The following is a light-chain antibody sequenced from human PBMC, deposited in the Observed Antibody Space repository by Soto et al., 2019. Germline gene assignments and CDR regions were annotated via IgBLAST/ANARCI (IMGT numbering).Light chain of an antibody. V-gene: IGKV1-5*03. CDR2: KAS. J-gene: IGKJ1*01. CDR1: QSISSW. Sequence: IQMTQSPSTLSASVGDRVTITCRASQSISSWLDWYQQQPGKAPKILIYKASSSESGGPSRFSGSGSGKGFTLTISSLQPDDCSSYYRQQYNSYWTFGQGTKVDIK. CDR3: QQYNSYWT.